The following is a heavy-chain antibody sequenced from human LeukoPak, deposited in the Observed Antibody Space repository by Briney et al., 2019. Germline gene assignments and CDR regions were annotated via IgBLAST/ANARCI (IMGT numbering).Heavy chain of an antibody. D-gene: IGHD1-7*01. CDR3: AKDHITGTTIYYYGMDV. J-gene: IGHJ6*02. CDR1: GFXFSSYG. V-gene: IGHV3-30*18. CDR2: ISYDGSNK. Sequence: GGSLRLSCAASGFXFSSYGIHWVRQAPGKGLEWVAVISYDGSNKYHADSVKGRLTISRDNSKNTLFLQMNSLRAEDTAVYYCAKDHITGTTIYYYGMDVWGQGTTVTVSS.